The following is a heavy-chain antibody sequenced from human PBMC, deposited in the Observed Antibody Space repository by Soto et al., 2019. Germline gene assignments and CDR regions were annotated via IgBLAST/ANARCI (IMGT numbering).Heavy chain of an antibody. V-gene: IGHV3-21*01. CDR2: ISTSSGYI. D-gene: IGHD1-1*01. J-gene: IGHJ6*02. Sequence: GGSLRLSCAASGFTFSGYTVNWVRQAPGKGLEWVSSISTSSGYIFYADSVKGRFTISRDNAKNSLHLQLNSLRAEDTAVYYCARDAYRATTFTTDYSYYAMDVWGQGTTVTVSS. CDR3: ARDAYRATTFTTDYSYYAMDV. CDR1: GFTFSGYT.